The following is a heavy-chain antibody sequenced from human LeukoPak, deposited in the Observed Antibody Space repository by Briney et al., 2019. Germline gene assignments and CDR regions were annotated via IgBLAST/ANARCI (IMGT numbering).Heavy chain of an antibody. CDR2: ISSDIDTI. D-gene: IGHD3-9*01. Sequence: GGSLRLSCAASGFSFRSYSMNWVRKAPGKGLEWLSFISSDIDTIYYADSVKGRFTISRDNAESSLYLQMNSLTADDTAVYYCATGVRDILTGYYTEYYFYYMDVWGKGTTVTVSS. V-gene: IGHV3-48*01. CDR1: GFSFRSYS. CDR3: ATGVRDILTGYYTEYYFYYMDV. J-gene: IGHJ6*03.